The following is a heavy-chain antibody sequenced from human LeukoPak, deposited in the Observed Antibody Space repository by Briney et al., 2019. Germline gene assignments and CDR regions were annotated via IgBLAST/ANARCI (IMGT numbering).Heavy chain of an antibody. J-gene: IGHJ5*02. D-gene: IGHD6-19*01. V-gene: IGHV4-34*01. CDR2: INHSGST. CDR1: GGTFSGYY. CDR3: ARRKQWPSMSLDP. Sequence: SETLSLTCAVYGGTFSGYYWSWIRQPPGKGLEWIGEINHSGSTNYNPSLKSRVTISVDTSKNQFSLKLSSVTAADTAVYYCARRKQWPSMSLDPWGQGTLVTVSS.